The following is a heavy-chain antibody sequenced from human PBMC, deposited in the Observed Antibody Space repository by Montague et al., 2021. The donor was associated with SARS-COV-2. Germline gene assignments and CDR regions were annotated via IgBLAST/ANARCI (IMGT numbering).Heavy chain of an antibody. CDR1: GDSITNHY. V-gene: IGHV4-4*07. Sequence: SETRSLNCSVSGDSITNHYWSWIRQPAVKGLEWIGRMHFTGKTNFSPFLSSRLTMSADTSKNQFSLKLTSVTAADTAIYSCARDRFDFGAGRQGTIDFWGQGTLVTVSS. D-gene: IGHD3-10*01. CDR3: ARDRFDFGAGRQGTIDF. CDR2: MHFTGKT. J-gene: IGHJ4*02.